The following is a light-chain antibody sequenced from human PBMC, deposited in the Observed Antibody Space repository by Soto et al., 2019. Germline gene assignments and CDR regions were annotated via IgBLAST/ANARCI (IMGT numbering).Light chain of an antibody. J-gene: IGLJ2*01. V-gene: IGLV2-14*01. Sequence: QSVLTQPASVSGSPGQSITISCTGTSSDAGGYNYVYWYQQHPGKAPKLMIYDVSNRPSGVSNRFSGSKSGNSASLTICGLQAEDEADYYCSSYASSSTLVVFGGGTKLTVL. CDR3: SSYASSSTLVV. CDR2: DVS. CDR1: SSDAGGYNY.